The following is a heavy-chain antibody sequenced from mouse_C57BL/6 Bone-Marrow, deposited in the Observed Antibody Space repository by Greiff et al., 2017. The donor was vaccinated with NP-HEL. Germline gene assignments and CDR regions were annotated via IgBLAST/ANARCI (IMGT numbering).Heavy chain of an antibody. D-gene: IGHD2-3*01. CDR1: GFTFSSYA. V-gene: IGHV5-4*01. CDR2: ISDGGSYT. CDR3: ARDRGLLRGFAY. Sequence: EVMLVESGGGLVKPGGSLKLSCAASGFTFSSYAMSWVRQTPEKRLEWVATISDGGSYTYYPDNVKGRFTISRDNAKNNLYLQMSHLKSEDTAMYYCARDRGLLRGFAYWGQGTLVTVSA. J-gene: IGHJ3*01.